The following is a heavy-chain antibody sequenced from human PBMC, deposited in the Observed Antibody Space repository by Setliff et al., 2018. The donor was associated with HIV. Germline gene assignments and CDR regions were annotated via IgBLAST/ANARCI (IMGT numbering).Heavy chain of an antibody. Sequence: ETLSLTCTVSGGSISNHYWSWVRQAPGKGLEWVANIKEDGSEKYYVDSVRGVFARSRDNAKNSLYLQMNSLRAEDTAVYYCARDATRGGDLDVWDPGTTVTVSS. CDR3: ARDATRGGDLDV. CDR1: GGSISNHY. J-gene: IGHJ6*02. D-gene: IGHD2-21*02. V-gene: IGHV3-7*01. CDR2: IKEDGSEK.